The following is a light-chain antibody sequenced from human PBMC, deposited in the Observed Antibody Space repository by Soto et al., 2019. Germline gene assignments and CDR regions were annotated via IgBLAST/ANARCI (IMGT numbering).Light chain of an antibody. CDR1: SSNIGSNT. CDR2: SNN. Sequence: QSVLTQPPSASWTPGQRVTISCSGSSSNIGSNTVNWYQQLPGTAPKLLIYSNNQRPSGVPDRFSGSKSVTSASLAISGLQSEDEADYYCAAWDDSLNGGVFGGGTKVTVL. V-gene: IGLV1-44*01. CDR3: AAWDDSLNGGV. J-gene: IGLJ3*02.